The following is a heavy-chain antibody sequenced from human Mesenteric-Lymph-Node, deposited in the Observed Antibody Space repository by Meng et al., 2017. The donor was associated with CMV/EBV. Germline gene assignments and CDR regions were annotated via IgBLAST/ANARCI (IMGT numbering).Heavy chain of an antibody. CDR3: AREALAHCGGDCYPFDY. D-gene: IGHD2-21*01. CDR2: ICYSGST. Sequence: SVSSSSYYWSWIRQPPGKGLEWIGYICYSGSTDYNPSLKSRVTISVDTSKNQFSLKLSSVTGADTAVYYCAREALAHCGGDCYPFDYWGQGTLVTVSS. V-gene: IGHV4-61*01. J-gene: IGHJ4*02. CDR1: SVSSSSYY.